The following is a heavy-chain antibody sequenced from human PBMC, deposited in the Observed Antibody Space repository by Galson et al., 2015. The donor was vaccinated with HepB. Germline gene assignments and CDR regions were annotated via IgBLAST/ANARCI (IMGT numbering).Heavy chain of an antibody. Sequence: SLRLSCAASGFTFSSYAMHWVRQAPGKGLEWVAVISYDGSNKYYADSVKGRFTISRDNSKNTLYLQMNSLRAEDTAVYYCAREKITIFGVVSRRSGMDVWGQGTTVTVSS. D-gene: IGHD3-3*01. J-gene: IGHJ6*02. CDR2: ISYDGSNK. CDR1: GFTFSSYA. V-gene: IGHV3-30-3*01. CDR3: AREKITIFGVVSRRSGMDV.